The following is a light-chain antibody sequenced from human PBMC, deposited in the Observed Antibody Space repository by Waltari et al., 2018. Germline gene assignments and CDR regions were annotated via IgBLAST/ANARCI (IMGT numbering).Light chain of an antibody. V-gene: IGKV1-5*03. CDR1: ESISSW. Sequence: DIQMTQFPSTLSASVGGTVTITCRASESISSWLAWYQQKPGKAPKLLIYTTSNLGTGVPSRFSGRGSGTQFTLTINSLQPDDVATYYCQHYISSPWTFGQGTKVEIK. CDR3: QHYISSPWT. J-gene: IGKJ1*01. CDR2: TTS.